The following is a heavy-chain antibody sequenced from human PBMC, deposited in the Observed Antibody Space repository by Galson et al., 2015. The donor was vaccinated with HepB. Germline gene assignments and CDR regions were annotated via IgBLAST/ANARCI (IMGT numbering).Heavy chain of an antibody. D-gene: IGHD2-15*01. J-gene: IGHJ5*02. CDR1: GFSFSSYA. CDR3: AKAPGYCTGDTCYFWFDP. V-gene: IGHV3-23*01. Sequence: SLRLSCAASGFSFSSYAMSWVRQAPEKGLEWVSSISGSGGITYYADSVKGRFTISRVNSKYTLYLQMSSLSAEDTAVYYCAKAPGYCTGDTCYFWFDPWGQGTLVTVSS. CDR2: ISGSGGIT.